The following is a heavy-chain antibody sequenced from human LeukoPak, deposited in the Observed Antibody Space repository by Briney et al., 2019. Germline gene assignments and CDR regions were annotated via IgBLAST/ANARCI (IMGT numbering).Heavy chain of an antibody. CDR1: GFTFSSYA. CDR3: ARQGSYYYDSSGYVDY. J-gene: IGHJ4*02. CDR2: ISSSSSYL. V-gene: IGHV3-21*01. Sequence: GGSLRLSCAAPGFTFSSYAMSWVRQAPGKGLEWVSSISSSSSYLYYADSVKGRFTISRDNAKNSLYLQMNSLRAEDTAVYYCARQGSYYYDSSGYVDYWGQGTLVTVSS. D-gene: IGHD3-22*01.